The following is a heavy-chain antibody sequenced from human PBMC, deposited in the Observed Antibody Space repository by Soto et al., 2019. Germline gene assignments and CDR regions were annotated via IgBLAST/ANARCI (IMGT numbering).Heavy chain of an antibody. V-gene: IGHV3-23*01. CDR2: ISGSGGST. CDR3: AKDRVVWYYDILTGYYDY. CDR1: GFTFRSDA. J-gene: IGHJ4*02. D-gene: IGHD3-9*01. Sequence: EVQLLESGGGLVQPGGSLRLSCAACGFTFRSDAMSWVRQAPGKGLEWVSAISGSGGSTYYADSVKGRFTISRDNSKNTLYLQMNSLRAEDTAVYYCAKDRVVWYYDILTGYYDYWGQGTLVTASS.